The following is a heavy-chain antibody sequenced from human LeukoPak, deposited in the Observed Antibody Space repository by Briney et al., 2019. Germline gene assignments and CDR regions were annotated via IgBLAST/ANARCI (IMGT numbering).Heavy chain of an antibody. J-gene: IGHJ4*02. V-gene: IGHV3-48*03. CDR1: GFTFSSYE. CDR2: ISSSSYTM. CDR3: AIAFGY. Sequence: QPGGPLRLSCAASGFTFSSYEMNWVRQAPGKGLEWVSYISSSSYTMYYADSVKGRFTISTDNAKNSLYLQMNSLRDEDTAVYYCAIAFGYWGQGTLVAVSS.